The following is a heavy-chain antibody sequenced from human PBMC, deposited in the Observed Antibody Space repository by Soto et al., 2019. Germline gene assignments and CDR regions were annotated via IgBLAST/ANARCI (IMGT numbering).Heavy chain of an antibody. CDR1: GYVFISYG. CDR2: ISRHNGNT. D-gene: IGHD3-10*01. V-gene: IGHV1-18*01. CDR3: VRDLDGSGSYYTDY. J-gene: IGHJ4*02. Sequence: QVQLVQSGAEVKKPGASVKVSCKASGYVFISYGISWVRQAPGQGLEWMGWISRHNGNTHYAQKFQGRVTMTTDASKSTAYMELRSLRSDDTAVYYCVRDLDGSGSYYTDYWGQGTLVTVSS.